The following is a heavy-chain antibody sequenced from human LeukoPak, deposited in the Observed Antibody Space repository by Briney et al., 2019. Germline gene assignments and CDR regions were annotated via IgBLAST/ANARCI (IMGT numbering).Heavy chain of an antibody. Sequence: GGSLRLSCAASGFTFSSYSMNWVRQAPGKGLEWVSSISSSSSYIYYADSVKGRFTISRDNAKNSLYLQMNSLRAEDTAVYYCARLEVVAATADDYWGQGTLVTVSS. J-gene: IGHJ4*02. D-gene: IGHD2-15*01. V-gene: IGHV3-21*01. CDR2: ISSSSSYI. CDR1: GFTFSSYS. CDR3: ARLEVVAATADDY.